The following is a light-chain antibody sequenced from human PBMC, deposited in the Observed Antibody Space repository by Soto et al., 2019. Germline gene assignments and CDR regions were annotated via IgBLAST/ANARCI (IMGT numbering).Light chain of an antibody. J-gene: IGLJ1*01. V-gene: IGLV1-40*01. CDR3: QSYDSSRSVSYV. Sequence: QSVLTQLPSVSGAPRQWVRISCTPRSSCIGAGYDVHWYQQRPGTAPTILIYANKHPPSGAPDRFCGSTSGTSAPLSITVLQAEDEADYYCQSYDSSRSVSYVFGTGTRSPS. CDR2: ANK. CDR1: SSCIGAGYD.